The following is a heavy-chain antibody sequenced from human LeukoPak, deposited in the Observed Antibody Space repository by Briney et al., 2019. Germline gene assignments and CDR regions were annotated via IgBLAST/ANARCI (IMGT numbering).Heavy chain of an antibody. CDR1: GFTFSSYE. CDR3: ARDPAIAAAGYGMDV. CDR2: ISSSGRTI. J-gene: IGHJ6*02. V-gene: IGHV3-48*03. Sequence: PGGSLRLSCAASGFTFSSYEMNWVRQAPGKGLEWVSYISSSGRTIYYADSVKGRFTISRDNAKNSLYLQMNSLRAEDTAVYYCARDPAIAAAGYGMDVWGQGTTVTVSS. D-gene: IGHD6-13*01.